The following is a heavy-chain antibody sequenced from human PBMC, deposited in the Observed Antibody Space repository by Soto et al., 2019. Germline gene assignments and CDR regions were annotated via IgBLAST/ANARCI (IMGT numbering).Heavy chain of an antibody. CDR1: GFTFSGSA. CDR2: IRSKANSYAT. D-gene: IGHD6-19*01. Sequence: PGGSLRLSCAASGFTFSGSAMHWVRQASGKGLEWVGRIRSKANSYATAYAASVKGRFTISRDDSKNTAYLQMNSLKTEDTAVYYCGKERRGSGWFVCSYWGQGILVTASS. J-gene: IGHJ4*02. V-gene: IGHV3-73*01. CDR3: GKERRGSGWFVCSY.